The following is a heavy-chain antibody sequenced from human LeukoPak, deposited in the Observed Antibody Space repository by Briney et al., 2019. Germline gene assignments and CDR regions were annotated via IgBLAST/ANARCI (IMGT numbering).Heavy chain of an antibody. CDR3: ARGGDLEYYFDY. J-gene: IGHJ4*02. D-gene: IGHD3-16*01. Sequence: SETLSLTCAVSGGSISSSNWWSWVRQPPGKGLEWIGEIYHSGSTNYNPSLKSRVTISVDTSKNQFSLKLSSVTAADTAVYYCARGGDLEYYFDYWGQGTLVTVSS. V-gene: IGHV4-4*02. CDR2: IYHSGST. CDR1: GGSISSSNW.